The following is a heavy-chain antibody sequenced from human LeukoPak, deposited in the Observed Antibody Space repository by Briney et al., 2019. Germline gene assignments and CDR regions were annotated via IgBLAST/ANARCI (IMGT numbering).Heavy chain of an antibody. D-gene: IGHD6-13*01. CDR2: ISGSGGST. J-gene: IGHJ4*02. CDR1: GFTFSSYA. V-gene: IGHV3-23*01. CDR3: AKCPLYIAAAASFDY. Sequence: GGSLRLSCAASGFTFSSYAMSWVRQAPGKGLEWVSAISGSGGSTYYADSVKGRFTISRDNSKITLYLQMNSLRAEDTAVYYCAKCPLYIAAAASFDYWGQGTLVTVSS.